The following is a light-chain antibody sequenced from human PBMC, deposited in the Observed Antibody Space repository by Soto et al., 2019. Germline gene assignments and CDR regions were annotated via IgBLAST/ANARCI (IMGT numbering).Light chain of an antibody. CDR2: EIN. Sequence: QSVLTQPASVSGSPGQSITISCTGTSSDVGRYNYVSWYQHHPGKAPKLMIYEINSRPSGVSNRFSGSKSGNTASLTISGLQAEDEADYYCSSYTSRTTLVFGGGTKLTVL. J-gene: IGLJ2*01. V-gene: IGLV2-14*01. CDR3: SSYTSRTTLV. CDR1: SSDVGRYNY.